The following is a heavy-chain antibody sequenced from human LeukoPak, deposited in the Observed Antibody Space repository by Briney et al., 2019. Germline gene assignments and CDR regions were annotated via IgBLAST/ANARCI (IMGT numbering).Heavy chain of an antibody. V-gene: IGHV3-30*03. J-gene: IGHJ4*02. Sequence: GGSLRLSCAASGFTFNNYGMHWVRQAPGKGLEWVALISYDGSNKYYADSVKGRFTISRDNSKNTLYLQMNSLRAEDTAVYYCATGYSSGPFDYWGQGTLVTVSS. CDR3: ATGYSSGPFDY. D-gene: IGHD6-19*01. CDR1: GFTFNNYG. CDR2: ISYDGSNK.